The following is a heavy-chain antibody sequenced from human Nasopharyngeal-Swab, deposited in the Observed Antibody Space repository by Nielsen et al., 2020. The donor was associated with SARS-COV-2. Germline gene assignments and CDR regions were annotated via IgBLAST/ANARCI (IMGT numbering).Heavy chain of an antibody. Sequence: GVLKISCVASGFTLRDYWMSWVRQAPAKGLEWVASIKQDGSEKNYVDSVKGRFTISRDNAKNSLFPQMDSLRTEDTAFYYCARVGGRTSPMGSWGQGTLVTVSS. CDR2: IKQDGSEK. V-gene: IGHV3-7*01. CDR3: ARVGGRTSPMGS. CDR1: GFTLRDYW. J-gene: IGHJ4*02. D-gene: IGHD3-10*01.